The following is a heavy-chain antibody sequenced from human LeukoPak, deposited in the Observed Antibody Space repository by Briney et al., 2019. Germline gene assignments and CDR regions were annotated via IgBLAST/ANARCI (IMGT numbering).Heavy chain of an antibody. J-gene: IGHJ4*02. CDR3: ARSLCGGDCHSSGGHPYY. V-gene: IGHV1-46*01. D-gene: IGHD2-21*01. CDR1: GYTFTSYY. Sequence: ASVKVSCKASGYTFTSYYMHWVRQAPGQGLEWMGIINPSGSSTSYAQKFQGRVTMTRDTSTSTVYMELSSLRSEDTAVYYCARSLCGGDCHSSGGHPYYWGQGTLVTVSS. CDR2: INPSGSST.